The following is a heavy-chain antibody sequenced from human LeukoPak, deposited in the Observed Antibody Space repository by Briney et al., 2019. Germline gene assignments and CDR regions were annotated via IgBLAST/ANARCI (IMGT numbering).Heavy chain of an antibody. Sequence: PSETLSLTCTVSGGSISSYYWSWIRQPPGKGLEWIGYIYYSGSTNYNPSLKSRVTISVDTSKNQFSLKLSSVTAADTAVYYCARPGYYYGMDVWGQGTTVTVSS. CDR1: GGSISSYY. V-gene: IGHV4-59*08. CDR2: IYYSGST. J-gene: IGHJ6*02. CDR3: ARPGYYYGMDV.